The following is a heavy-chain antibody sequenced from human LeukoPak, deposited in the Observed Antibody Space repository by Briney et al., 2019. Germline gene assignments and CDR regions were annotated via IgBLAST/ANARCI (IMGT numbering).Heavy chain of an antibody. D-gene: IGHD1-14*01. CDR2: IYYSGST. V-gene: IGHV4-61*05. CDR3: ARVAAGLKYGADY. CDR1: GGSISSSSYY. J-gene: IGHJ4*02. Sequence: SETLSLTCTVSGGSISSSSYYWSWIRQPPGKGLEWIGYIYYSGSTTYNPSLKSRVTISVDTSKNQFSLRLSSVTDADTAVYYCARVAAGLKYGADYWGQGTLGTVSS.